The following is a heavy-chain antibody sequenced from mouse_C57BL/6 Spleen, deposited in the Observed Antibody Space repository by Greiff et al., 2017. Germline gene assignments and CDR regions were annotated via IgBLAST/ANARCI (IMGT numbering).Heavy chain of an antibody. J-gene: IGHJ4*01. CDR1: GFTFSSYG. Sequence: VKVVESGGDLVKPGGSLKLSCAASGFTFSSYGMSWVRQTPDKRLEWVATISSGGSYTYYPDSVKGRFTISRDNAKNTLYLQMSSLKSEDTAMYYCARSSTGTAYAMDYWGQGTSVTVSS. V-gene: IGHV5-6*01. CDR2: ISSGGSYT. CDR3: ARSSTGTAYAMDY. D-gene: IGHD4-1*02.